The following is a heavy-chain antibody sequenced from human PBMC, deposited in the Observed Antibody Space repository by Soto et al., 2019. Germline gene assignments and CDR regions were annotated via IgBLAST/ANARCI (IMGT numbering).Heavy chain of an antibody. Sequence: SETLSLTCTVSGSSISSGSYYWSWIRQHPGKGLEWIGYIYHSGSTYYNPSLKSRATISLDTSKNQFSLKLSSVTATDTAVYYCARDYMAVVDWGQGTLVTVSS. J-gene: IGHJ4*02. V-gene: IGHV4-31*03. CDR3: ARDYMAVVD. CDR1: GSSISSGSYY. D-gene: IGHD2-15*01. CDR2: IYHSGST.